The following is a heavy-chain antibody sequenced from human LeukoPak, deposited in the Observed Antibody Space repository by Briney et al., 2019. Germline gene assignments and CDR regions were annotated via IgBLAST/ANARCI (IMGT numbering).Heavy chain of an antibody. V-gene: IGHV3-20*01. D-gene: IGHD1-26*01. CDR3: ARKGLGGELGGFDS. CDR2: INRNGDST. J-gene: IGHJ4*02. Sequence: GGSLRLSCAASVWTFDDYAMHWVRQAPGKGLEWVSGINRNGDSTGYADFVKGRFTISRDNAKNSLYLQMNSLRVDDTALYHCARKGLGGELGGFDSWGQGTLVTVSS. CDR1: VWTFDDYA.